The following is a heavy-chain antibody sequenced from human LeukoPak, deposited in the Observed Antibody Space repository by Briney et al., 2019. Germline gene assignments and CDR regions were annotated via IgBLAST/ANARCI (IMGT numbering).Heavy chain of an antibody. Sequence: GASVKVSCKASGYTFTSYGISWVRQAPGQGLEWMGWISAYNGNTNYAQKLQGRVTMTTDTSTSTAYMELRSLRSDDTAVYYCARVPNILQWLYYYYMDVWGKGTTVTVSS. CDR2: ISAYNGNT. J-gene: IGHJ6*03. CDR1: GYTFTSYG. CDR3: ARVPNILQWLYYYYMDV. D-gene: IGHD6-19*01. V-gene: IGHV1-18*01.